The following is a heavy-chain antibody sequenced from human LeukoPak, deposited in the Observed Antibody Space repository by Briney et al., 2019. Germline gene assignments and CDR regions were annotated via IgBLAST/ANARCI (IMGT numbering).Heavy chain of an antibody. CDR1: GGSFSGYY. CDR2: INHSGST. J-gene: IGHJ6*02. CDR3: ARGRISLWLRDHYYYYYGMDA. Sequence: SETLSLTCAVYGGSFSGYYWSWIRQPPGKGLEWIGGINHSGSTNYNPSLKSRVTISVDTSKNQYSLKLSSVTAADTAVYYCARGRISLWLRDHYYYYYGMDAWGQGTTVTVSS. V-gene: IGHV4-34*01. D-gene: IGHD5-12*01.